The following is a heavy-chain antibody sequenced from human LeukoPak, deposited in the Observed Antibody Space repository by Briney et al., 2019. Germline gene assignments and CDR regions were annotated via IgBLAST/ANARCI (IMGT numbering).Heavy chain of an antibody. D-gene: IGHD3-10*01. CDR3: TNITYYYGSGSYSPFDP. V-gene: IGHV3-49*04. J-gene: IGHJ5*02. CDR2: IRSKVYGATT. Sequence: GGSLRLSCRTSGFTSGDYAMSWVRQAPGKGLEWVGFIRSKVYGATTEYAASVKGRFTISRDDSKSIAYLQMNSLKTEDTAVYYCTNITYYYGSGSYSPFDPWGQGTLVTVSS. CDR1: GFTSGDYA.